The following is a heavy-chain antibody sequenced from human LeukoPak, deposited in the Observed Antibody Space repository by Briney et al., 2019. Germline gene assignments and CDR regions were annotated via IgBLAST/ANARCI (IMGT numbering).Heavy chain of an antibody. Sequence: GGSLRLSCAASGFTFSNYNMNWVRQAPGKGLEWVSSISSSTSHKNYADSVKGRFTISRDNAKNSLYLQMNSLRAEDTAVYYCALHINGDYESRFDPWGQGTLVTVSS. CDR2: ISSSTSHK. V-gene: IGHV3-21*01. CDR1: GFTFSNYN. D-gene: IGHD4-17*01. J-gene: IGHJ5*02. CDR3: ALHINGDYESRFDP.